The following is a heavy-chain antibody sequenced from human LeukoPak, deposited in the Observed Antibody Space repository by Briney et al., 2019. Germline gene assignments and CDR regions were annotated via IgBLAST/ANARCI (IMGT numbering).Heavy chain of an antibody. CDR1: GFTFDDYA. CDR2: ISGDGGST. CDR3: ARDLVGGWDDSSGYYYGYFDY. D-gene: IGHD3-22*01. V-gene: IGHV3-43*02. J-gene: IGHJ4*02. Sequence: GGSLRLSCAASGFTFDDYAMHWVRQAPGKGLEWVSLISGDGGSTYYADSVKGRFTISRDNSKNTLYLQMNSLRAEDTAVYYCARDLVGGWDDSSGYYYGYFDYWGQGTLVTVSP.